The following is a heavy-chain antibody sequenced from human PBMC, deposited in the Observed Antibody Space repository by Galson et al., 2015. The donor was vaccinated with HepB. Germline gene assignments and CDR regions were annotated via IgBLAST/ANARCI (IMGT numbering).Heavy chain of an antibody. Sequence: SVKVSCKASGYTFTTYGISWVRQAPGQGLEWMGWISDYDGTTNYAQKLQGRVTMTTDTPTSTAYMELRSLRSDDTAVYYCARMVRAGAPYFGYWGQGTLVTVSS. CDR3: ARMVRAGAPYFGY. CDR1: GYTFTTYG. J-gene: IGHJ4*02. D-gene: IGHD6-13*01. CDR2: ISDYDGTT. V-gene: IGHV1-18*01.